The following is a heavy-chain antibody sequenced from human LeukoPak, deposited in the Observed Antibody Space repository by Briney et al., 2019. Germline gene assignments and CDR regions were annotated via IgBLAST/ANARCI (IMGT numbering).Heavy chain of an antibody. Sequence: GGSLRLSCAASGFTFSNYWMSWVRQAPGKGLEWVANIKQDGSEKYYVDSVKGRFSISRDNARNSLYLQMNSLRAEDTSVYYCARVVRYCGGTNCLYYFDSWGQGTLVTVSS. D-gene: IGHD2-2*01. CDR2: IKQDGSEK. V-gene: IGHV3-7*01. CDR3: ARVVRYCGGTNCLYYFDS. J-gene: IGHJ4*02. CDR1: GFTFSNYW.